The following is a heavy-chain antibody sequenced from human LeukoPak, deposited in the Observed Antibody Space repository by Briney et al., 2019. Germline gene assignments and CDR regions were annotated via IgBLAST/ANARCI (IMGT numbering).Heavy chain of an antibody. V-gene: IGHV3-74*03. CDR3: ASSSGYYYKAFDY. Sequence: GGSLRLSCAASGFSFSSYWMHWVRQAPGKGLVWVARISPDGSSALSADSVRGRFTISRDNAKNSLDLQMNSLRAEDTAVYYCASSSGYYYKAFDYWGQGTLVTVSS. J-gene: IGHJ4*02. CDR1: GFSFSSYW. D-gene: IGHD3-22*01. CDR2: ISPDGSSA.